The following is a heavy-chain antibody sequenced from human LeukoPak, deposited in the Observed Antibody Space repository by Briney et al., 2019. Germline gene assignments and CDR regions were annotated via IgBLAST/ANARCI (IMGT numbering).Heavy chain of an antibody. D-gene: IGHD4-17*01. V-gene: IGHV3-23*01. Sequence: GGSLRPSCAASGFTFSSYAMSWVRQAPGKGLEWVSAVSIGGTNTYYAASGKGRFTISRDNSKNTLYLQMNSLRVEDTAVYYCAKDRTTVSYWYFYLWGRGTLVTVSS. CDR3: AKDRTTVSYWYFYL. CDR1: GFTFSSYA. CDR2: VSIGGTNT. J-gene: IGHJ2*01.